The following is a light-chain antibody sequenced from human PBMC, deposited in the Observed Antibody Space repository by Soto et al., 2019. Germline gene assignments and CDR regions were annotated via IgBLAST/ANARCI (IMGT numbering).Light chain of an antibody. V-gene: IGKV3-15*01. CDR2: EAS. CDR1: QSVSSH. CDR3: QQYKNWPRT. Sequence: ETVMTQSPATVSVSPGERATLSCRASQSVSSHLGWYQQKPGQAPRLLIFEASIRASGVPARFSGSGSGTEFTLTISSLQSEDFAVYYCQQYKNWPRTFGQGTKVEFK. J-gene: IGKJ1*01.